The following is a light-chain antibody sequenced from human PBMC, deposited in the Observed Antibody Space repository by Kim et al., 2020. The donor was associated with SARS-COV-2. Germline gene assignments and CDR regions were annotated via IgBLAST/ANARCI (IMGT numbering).Light chain of an antibody. CDR1: NSGSNG. Sequence: PRKTARVNGGGTNSGSNGVNWYQTQPGRALGLVIVSESDRPSGIPERFSGRNSGNTATLTISRVEAGDEAEYYCQVWDSSSDHRVFGGGTQLTVL. J-gene: IGLJ2*01. V-gene: IGLV3-21*04. CDR2: SES. CDR3: QVWDSSSDHRV.